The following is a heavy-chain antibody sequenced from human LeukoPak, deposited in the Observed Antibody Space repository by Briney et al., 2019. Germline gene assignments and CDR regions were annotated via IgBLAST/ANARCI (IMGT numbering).Heavy chain of an antibody. D-gene: IGHD1-26*01. V-gene: IGHV4-34*01. CDR2: VNHSGST. CDR1: GGSFSGYY. CDR3: ARGSKMLGYNWFDP. J-gene: IGHJ5*02. Sequence: SETLSLTCAVYGGSFSGYYWNWIRQPPGKGLEWIGEVNHSGSTNYIPSLKSRVTISVDTSKNQFSLKLSSVTAADTAVYYCARGSKMLGYNWFDPWGQGTLVTVSS.